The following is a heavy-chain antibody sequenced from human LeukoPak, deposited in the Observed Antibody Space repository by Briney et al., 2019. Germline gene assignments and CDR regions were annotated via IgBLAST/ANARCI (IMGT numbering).Heavy chain of an antibody. V-gene: IGHV3-23*01. J-gene: IGHJ4*02. CDR1: GFTFSSYS. Sequence: GGSLRLSCAASGFTFSSYSMNWVRQAPGKGLEWVSSISGGGDSTYYADSVKGRFTISRDNSKSTLFLQLNSLRAEDTAVYYCAKARGGDYGDYVIFDYWGQGTLVTVSS. CDR3: AKARGGDYGDYVIFDY. CDR2: ISGGGDST. D-gene: IGHD4-17*01.